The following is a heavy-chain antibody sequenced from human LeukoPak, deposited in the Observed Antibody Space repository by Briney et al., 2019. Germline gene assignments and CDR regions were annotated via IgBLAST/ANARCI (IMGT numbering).Heavy chain of an antibody. CDR1: GGTFSSYA. V-gene: IGHV1-69*05. CDR2: IIPIFGTA. Sequence: ASVKVSCKASGGTFSSYAISWVRQAPGQGLEWMGGIIPIFGTANYAQKFQGRVTITTDESTSTAYMELSSLRSEDTAVYYCARDQSGDSNYFDYWGQGTLVTVSS. CDR3: ARDQSGDSNYFDY. J-gene: IGHJ4*02. D-gene: IGHD3-10*01.